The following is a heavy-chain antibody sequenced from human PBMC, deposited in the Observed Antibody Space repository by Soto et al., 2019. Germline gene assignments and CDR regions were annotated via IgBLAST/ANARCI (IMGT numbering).Heavy chain of an antibody. CDR3: ARDGSGYTYGSYYFGMDV. J-gene: IGHJ6*02. CDR2: ISSSSSTI. V-gene: IGHV3-48*02. Sequence: GGSLRLSCAATGFTFSSYTMNWVRQAPGKGLEWVSYISSSSSTIYYADSVKGRFTISRDDAKNSLYLQMGSLRDEDTAVYYCARDGSGYTYGSYYFGMDVWGQGTKVTVSS. CDR1: GFTFSSYT. D-gene: IGHD5-18*01.